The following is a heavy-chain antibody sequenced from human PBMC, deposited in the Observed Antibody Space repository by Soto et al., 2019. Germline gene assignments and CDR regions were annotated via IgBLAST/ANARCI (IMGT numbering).Heavy chain of an antibody. CDR2: ISGSGGST. CDR3: AIDEQYGSSWSYYYYYYMDV. CDR1: GFTFSSYA. Sequence: GGSLRLSCAASGFTFSSYAMSWVRQAPGKGLEWVSAISGSGGSTYYADSVKGRFTISRDNSKNTLYLQMNSLRAEDTAVYYCAIDEQYGSSWSYYYYYYMDVWGKGTTVTV. V-gene: IGHV3-23*01. D-gene: IGHD6-13*01. J-gene: IGHJ6*03.